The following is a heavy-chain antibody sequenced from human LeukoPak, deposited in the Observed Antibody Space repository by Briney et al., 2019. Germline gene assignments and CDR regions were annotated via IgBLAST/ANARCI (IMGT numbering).Heavy chain of an antibody. J-gene: IGHJ4*02. CDR1: GYTFTSYY. Sequence: ASVKVSCKASGYTFTSYYMHWVRQAPRQGLEWMGIINPSGGSTSYAQKFQGRVTMTRDTSTSTVYMELSSLRSEDTAVYYCARVPMVRGSPSYYFDYWGQGTLVTVSS. V-gene: IGHV1-46*01. CDR2: INPSGGST. CDR3: ARVPMVRGSPSYYFDY. D-gene: IGHD3-10*01.